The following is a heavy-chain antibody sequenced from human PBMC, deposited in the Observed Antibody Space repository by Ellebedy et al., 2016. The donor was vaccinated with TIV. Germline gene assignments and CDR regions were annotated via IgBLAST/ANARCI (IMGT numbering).Heavy chain of an antibody. CDR3: ARSWYGNSWPALDF. Sequence: AASVKVSCKASGYTFTNYDINWVRQATGQGLEWMGWINPNNGGTNYAQKFQGWVIMNRDTSFSTAYVELSRLRSDEPAVYYCARSWYGNSWPALDFWGQGTLVTVSS. CDR2: INPNNGGT. J-gene: IGHJ4*02. CDR1: GYTFTNYD. V-gene: IGHV1-2*04. D-gene: IGHD6-13*01.